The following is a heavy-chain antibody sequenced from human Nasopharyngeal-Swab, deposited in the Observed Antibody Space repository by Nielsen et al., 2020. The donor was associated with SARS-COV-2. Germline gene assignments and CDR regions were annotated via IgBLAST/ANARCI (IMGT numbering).Heavy chain of an antibody. J-gene: IGHJ6*02. CDR3: ARGNGRVYYYYGMDV. CDR2: ISHDGSNK. V-gene: IGHV3-30*04. Sequence: WIRQPPGKGLEWVAVISHDGSNKYYADSVKGRFTISRDNSKNTLYLQMNSLRAEDTAVYYCARGNGRVYYYYGMDVWGQGTTVTVSS.